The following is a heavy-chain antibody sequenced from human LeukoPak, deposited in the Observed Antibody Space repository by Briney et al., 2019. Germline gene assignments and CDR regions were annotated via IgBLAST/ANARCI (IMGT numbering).Heavy chain of an antibody. V-gene: IGHV3-7*03. CDR3: ARAGDRPVLLYGMDV. CDR2: IKQDGSEK. CDR1: GFTFSSYW. D-gene: IGHD2-21*01. Sequence: GGSLRLSCAASGFTFSSYWMSWVRQAPGKGLEWVANIKQDGSEKHYVDSVKGRFTISRDNAKNSLYLQMNSLRAEDTAVYYCARAGDRPVLLYGMDVWGKGTTVTVSS. J-gene: IGHJ6*04.